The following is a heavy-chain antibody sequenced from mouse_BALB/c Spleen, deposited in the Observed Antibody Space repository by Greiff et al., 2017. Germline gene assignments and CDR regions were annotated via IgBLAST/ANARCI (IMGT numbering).Heavy chain of an antibody. CDR1: GYTFTSYW. Sequence: QVQLQQSGAELAKPWASVKMSCKASGYTFTSYWMHWVKQRPGQGLEWIGYINPSTGYTEYNQKFKDKAPLTADKSSSTAYMQLSSLPSEDSAVYYCACCYDGYSAWFAYWGQGTLVTVSA. V-gene: IGHV1-7*01. CDR2: INPSTGYT. J-gene: IGHJ3*01. D-gene: IGHD2-3*01. CDR3: ACCYDGYSAWFAY.